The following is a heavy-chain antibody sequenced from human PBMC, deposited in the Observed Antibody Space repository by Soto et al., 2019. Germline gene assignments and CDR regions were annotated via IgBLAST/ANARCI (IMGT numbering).Heavy chain of an antibody. CDR2: IYYSGST. J-gene: IGHJ6*02. V-gene: IGHV4-39*01. Sequence: PSETLSLTCTVSGGSISSSSYYWGWIRQPPGKGLEWIGSIYYSGSTYYNPSLKSRVTISVDTSKNQFSLKLSSVTAADTAVYYCAKHYDILTGYYLGYYYYGMDVWGQGTTVTVSS. D-gene: IGHD3-9*01. CDR3: AKHYDILTGYYLGYYYYGMDV. CDR1: GGSISSSSYY.